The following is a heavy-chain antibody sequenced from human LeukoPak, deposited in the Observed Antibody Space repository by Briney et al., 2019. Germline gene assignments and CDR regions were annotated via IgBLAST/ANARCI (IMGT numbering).Heavy chain of an antibody. CDR2: IRGDGYDT. Sequence: GGSLRLSCAASGFNFSDFWMRWVRQTPGKGLVWVSRIRGDGYDTNYADSVEGRFTISRDNARHTLYLQMNSLRADDTALYYCASDRVLGSGSLDNWGQGTLVTVSS. V-gene: IGHV3-74*01. CDR1: GFNFSDFW. CDR3: ASDRVLGSGSLDN. D-gene: IGHD3-10*01. J-gene: IGHJ4*02.